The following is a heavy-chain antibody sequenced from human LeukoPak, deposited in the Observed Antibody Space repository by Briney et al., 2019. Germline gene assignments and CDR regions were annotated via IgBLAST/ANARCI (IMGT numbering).Heavy chain of an antibody. D-gene: IGHD2/OR15-2a*01. Sequence: PGGSLRLSCAAPGFTLNGYWMHWVRQAPGKGLVWVSRINSDGSTTSYADSVKGRFTISRDNSKNTLYLQMNSLRAEDTAVYYCARVNIGWFDPWGQGTLVTVSS. CDR2: INSDGSTT. V-gene: IGHV3-74*01. CDR3: ARVNIGWFDP. J-gene: IGHJ5*02. CDR1: GFTLNGYW.